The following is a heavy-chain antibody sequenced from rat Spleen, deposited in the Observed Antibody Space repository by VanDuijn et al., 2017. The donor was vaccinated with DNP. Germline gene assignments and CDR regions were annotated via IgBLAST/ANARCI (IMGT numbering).Heavy chain of an antibody. CDR3: TTLAYGSDY. J-gene: IGHJ2*01. D-gene: IGHD1-11*01. CDR1: GFTFSDHN. CDR2: ISYDGSST. V-gene: IGHV5-20*01. Sequence: EVQLVESGGGLVQPGRSLKLSCAASGFTFSDHNMAWVRQAPKKGLEWVATISYDGSSTYYRDSVKGRFTISRDNAKSSLYLQMDSLRSEDTATYYCTTLAYGSDYWGQGVMVTVSS.